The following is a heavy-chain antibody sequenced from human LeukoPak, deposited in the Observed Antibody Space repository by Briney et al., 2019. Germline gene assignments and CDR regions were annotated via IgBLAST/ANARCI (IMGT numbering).Heavy chain of an antibody. Sequence: ASVKVSCKASGYTLTDNHLYWLRQAPGQGLEWMGWIDPNSGVTNFAQNFQGRLTMTTDTSISTAYMELSRLTSDDTTVYYCARELGINAFDVWGQGTLVTVFS. J-gene: IGHJ3*01. CDR3: ARELGINAFDV. CDR2: IDPNSGVT. D-gene: IGHD7-27*01. V-gene: IGHV1-2*02. CDR1: GYTLTDNH.